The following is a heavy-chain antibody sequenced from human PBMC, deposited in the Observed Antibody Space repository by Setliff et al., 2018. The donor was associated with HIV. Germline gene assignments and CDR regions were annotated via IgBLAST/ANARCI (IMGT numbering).Heavy chain of an antibody. CDR1: GDSIRTGNFY. Sequence: SETLSLTCTVSGDSIRTGNFYWTWVRQLPGKGLEWIGFVHHGGTTLYTSSLKSRLIMSMDTPKNQFSLTLNSVTAADTAVYFCARQSAAAVNWFDPWGQGTLVTVSS. CDR2: VHHGGTT. D-gene: IGHD2-15*01. CDR3: ARQSAAAVNWFDP. J-gene: IGHJ5*02. V-gene: IGHV4-30-4*08.